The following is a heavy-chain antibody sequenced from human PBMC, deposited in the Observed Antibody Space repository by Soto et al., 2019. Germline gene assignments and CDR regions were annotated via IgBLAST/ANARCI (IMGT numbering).Heavy chain of an antibody. CDR1: GFTFSSYS. D-gene: IGHD3-16*01. V-gene: IGHV3-21*01. CDR2: ISSSSSYI. CDR3: ARGLKQFIMIT. J-gene: IGHJ4*02. Sequence: PGGSLRLSCAASGFTFSSYSMNWVRQAPGKGLEWVSSISSSSSYIYYADSVKGRFTISRDNAKNSLFLQLNSLRAEDTVVYYCARGLKQFIMITWGQGTLVTVSS.